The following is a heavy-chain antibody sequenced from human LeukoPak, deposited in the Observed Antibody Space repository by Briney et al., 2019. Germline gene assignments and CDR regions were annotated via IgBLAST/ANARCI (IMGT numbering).Heavy chain of an antibody. V-gene: IGHV4-39*01. CDR3: AGTNYDTSGTVEY. Sequence: PSETLSLTCTVSGGSISSSSDYWGWIRQPPGKGLEWIGNIYYSGSTNYNPSLKSRVPIFVDTSKNQFSLKLSSVTAEDTAVYYCAGTNYDTSGTVEYWGQGTLVTVSS. CDR2: IYYSGST. CDR1: GGSISSSSDY. J-gene: IGHJ4*02. D-gene: IGHD3-22*01.